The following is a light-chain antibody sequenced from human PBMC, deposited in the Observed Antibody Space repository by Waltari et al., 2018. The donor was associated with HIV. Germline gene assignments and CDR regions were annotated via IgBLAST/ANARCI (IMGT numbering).Light chain of an antibody. CDR3: QSADISGTHLFV. CDR1: ARSKQY. CDR2: KDT. J-gene: IGLJ1*01. V-gene: IGLV3-25*03. Sequence: DLTQSSSVSVSPGQTARITCPGDARSKQYTYMDQHKPGQAPLLLIYKDTERPAEIPERFAGSSSGTTATLTITGVQPEDEADYYCQSADISGTHLFVFAAGTKVTVL.